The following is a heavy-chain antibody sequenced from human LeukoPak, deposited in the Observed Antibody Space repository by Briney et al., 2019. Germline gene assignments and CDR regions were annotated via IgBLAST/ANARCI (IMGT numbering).Heavy chain of an antibody. CDR2: ISSSSSTI. V-gene: IGHV3-48*01. D-gene: IGHD6-19*01. CDR3: ARGFGSGWY. CDR1: GFTFSSYS. Sequence: PGGSLRLSCAASGFTFSSYSMNWVRQAPGKGLEWVSYISSSSSTIYYADSVKGRFTISRDNAKDSLYLQMNSLRAEDTAVYYCARGFGSGWYLSQGTLVTVSS. J-gene: IGHJ4*02.